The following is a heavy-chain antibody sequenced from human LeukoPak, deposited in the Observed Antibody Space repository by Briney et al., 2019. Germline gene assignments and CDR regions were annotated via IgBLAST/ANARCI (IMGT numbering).Heavy chain of an antibody. CDR2: IYYSGST. J-gene: IGHJ4*02. CDR3: ARVPPLLGFGELYPFDY. V-gene: IGHV4-39*07. CDR1: GGSISSSSYY. Sequence: SETLSLTCTVSGGSISSSSYYWGWIRQPPGKGLEWFGSIYYSGSTYYNPSLKSRVTISVDTSKNQFSLKLSSVTAADTAVYYCARVPPLLGFGELYPFDYWGQGALVTVSS. D-gene: IGHD3-10*01.